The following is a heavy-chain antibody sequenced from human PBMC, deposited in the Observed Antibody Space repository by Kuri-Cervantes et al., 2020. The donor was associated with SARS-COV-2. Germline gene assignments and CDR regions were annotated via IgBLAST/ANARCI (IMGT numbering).Heavy chain of an antibody. D-gene: IGHD5-18*01. CDR2: IYSSGST. CDR1: NGSIRSSSYY. CDR3: ARRTLDTAMVRGVRAPNDAFDI. Sequence: GSLRLSCSVSNGSIRSSSYYWGWIRQPPGKGLEWIGSIYSSGSTYYNPSLKSRVTISVDTSKNQFSLKLSSVTAADTAVYYCARRTLDTAMVRGVRAPNDAFDIWGQGTMVTVSS. V-gene: IGHV4-39*01. J-gene: IGHJ3*02.